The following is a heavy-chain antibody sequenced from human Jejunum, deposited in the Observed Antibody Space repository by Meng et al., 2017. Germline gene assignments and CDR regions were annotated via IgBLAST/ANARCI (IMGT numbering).Heavy chain of an antibody. D-gene: IGHD6-6*01. V-gene: IGHV4-61*01. Sequence: QVQFQEAGPGLGRPSGTLSLTCTVSGCPVSSASYYWNWIRQPPGKGLEWIGYIYYSGGTTYSPSLNSRVTISIDTAKNQVSLKVSSVTAADTAVYYCAHSSSSSSFGFDYWGQGTLVTVSS. CDR3: AHSSSSSSFGFDY. CDR1: GCPVSSASYY. J-gene: IGHJ4*02. CDR2: IYYSGGT.